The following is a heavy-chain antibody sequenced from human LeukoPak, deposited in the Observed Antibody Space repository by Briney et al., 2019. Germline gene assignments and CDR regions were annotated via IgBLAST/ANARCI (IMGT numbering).Heavy chain of an antibody. CDR1: GNSLTELS. D-gene: IGHD3-22*01. J-gene: IGHJ4*02. CDR3: AKGSGYYYDSSGYPDY. CDR2: FDPEDGET. Sequence: ASVKVSCKVSGNSLTELSMHWVRQAPGKGLEWMGGFDPEDGETIYAQKFQGRVTMTEDTSTDTAYMELSSLRSEDTAVYYCAKGSGYYYDSSGYPDYWGQGTLVTVSS. V-gene: IGHV1-24*01.